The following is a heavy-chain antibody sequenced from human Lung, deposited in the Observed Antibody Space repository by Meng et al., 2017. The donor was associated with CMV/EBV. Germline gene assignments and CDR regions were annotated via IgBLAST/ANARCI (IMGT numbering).Heavy chain of an antibody. D-gene: IGHD3-10*01. Sequence: SXKISCTASGFTFGDYAMTWVRQAPGKRLEWIGFIRNRTRGGTTEYAASVKGRFSILRDDSKSIAYLQMDSVKIEDTGVYFCARGSGSPEHWGQGTLVTVSS. CDR3: ARGSGSPEH. CDR2: IRNRTRGGTT. CDR1: GFTFGDYA. J-gene: IGHJ1*01. V-gene: IGHV3-49*04.